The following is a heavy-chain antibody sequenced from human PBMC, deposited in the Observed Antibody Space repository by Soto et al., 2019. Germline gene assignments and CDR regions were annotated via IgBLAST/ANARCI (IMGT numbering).Heavy chain of an antibody. CDR3: ARGGVVIISTYYYYGMDV. J-gene: IGHJ6*02. Sequence: SETLSLTCTVSGGSVSSGSYYWSWIRQPPGKGLEWIGYIYYSGSTNYNPSLKSRVTISVDTSKNQFSLKLSSVTAADTAVYYCARGGVVIISTYYYYGMDVWGQGTTVTVSS. D-gene: IGHD3-3*01. V-gene: IGHV4-61*01. CDR2: IYYSGST. CDR1: GGSVSSGSYY.